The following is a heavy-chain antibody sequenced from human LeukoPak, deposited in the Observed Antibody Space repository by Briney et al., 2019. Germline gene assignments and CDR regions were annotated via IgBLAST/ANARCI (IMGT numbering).Heavy chain of an antibody. CDR1: GGSISSSSYY. CDR3: ARGPIRAAAALRGHNWFDP. V-gene: IGHV4-39*07. J-gene: IGHJ5*02. D-gene: IGHD6-13*01. CDR2: INHSGST. Sequence: PSETLSLTCTVSGGSISSSSYYWGWIRQPPGKGLEWIGEINHSGSTNYNPSLKSRVTISVDTSKNQFSLKLSSVTAADTAVYYCARGPIRAAAALRGHNWFDPWGQGTLVTVSS.